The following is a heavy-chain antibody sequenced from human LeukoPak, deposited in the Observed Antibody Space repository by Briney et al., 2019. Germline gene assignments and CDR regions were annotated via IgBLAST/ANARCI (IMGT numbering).Heavy chain of an antibody. J-gene: IGHJ4*02. CDR1: GFTFSNYA. CDR2: ISGSGHTT. Sequence: SGGSLRLSCAASGFTFSNYAMTWVRQAPGKGLEWVSGISGSGHTTYYADSVKGRFTISRDNSKNTLYLQMNSLRAEDTAVYYCANEGGNGFDYWGQGTLVTVSS. CDR3: ANEGGNGFDY. V-gene: IGHV3-23*01. D-gene: IGHD3-16*01.